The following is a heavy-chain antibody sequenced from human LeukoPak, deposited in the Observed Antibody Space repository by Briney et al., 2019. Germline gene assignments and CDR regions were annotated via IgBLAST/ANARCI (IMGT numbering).Heavy chain of an antibody. Sequence: PSETLSLTCAVSGGSISSYYWSWIRQPAGKGLEWIGRIYTSGSTNYNPSLKSRVTMSVDTSRNQFSLKLSSVTAADTAVYYCARDEGSGWEENWFDPWGQGTLVTVSS. CDR3: ARDEGSGWEENWFDP. J-gene: IGHJ5*02. CDR2: IYTSGST. V-gene: IGHV4-4*07. D-gene: IGHD6-19*01. CDR1: GGSISSYY.